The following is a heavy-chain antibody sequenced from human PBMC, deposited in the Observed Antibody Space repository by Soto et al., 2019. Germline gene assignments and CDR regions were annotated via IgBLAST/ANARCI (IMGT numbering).Heavy chain of an antibody. CDR3: ARRLPHDYGFDY. D-gene: IGHD4-17*01. CDR1: GFTFGNYA. V-gene: IGHV3-23*01. CDR2: ISGRGGST. J-gene: IGHJ4*01. Sequence: EVQLLESGGGLVQPGGSLRLSCAASGFTFGNYAMSWVRQAPRKGLEWVSAISGRGGSTFYADSVKGRFTISRDNSKNTLYPQLNSLRAEDTAIYYCARRLPHDYGFDYWGHGTLVTGSS.